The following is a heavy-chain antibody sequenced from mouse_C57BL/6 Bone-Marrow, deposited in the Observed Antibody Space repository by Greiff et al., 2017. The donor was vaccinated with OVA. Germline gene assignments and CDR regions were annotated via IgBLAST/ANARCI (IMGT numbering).Heavy chain of an antibody. Sequence: VQLVESGPELVKPGASVKISCKASGYAFSSSWMNWVKQRPGKGLEWIGRIYPGDGDTNYNGKFKGKATLTADKSSSTAYMQLSSLTSEDSAVYFCAREGGLRPWFAYWGQGTLVTVSA. V-gene: IGHV1-82*01. J-gene: IGHJ3*01. D-gene: IGHD2-4*01. CDR3: AREGGLRPWFAY. CDR2: IYPGDGDT. CDR1: GYAFSSSW.